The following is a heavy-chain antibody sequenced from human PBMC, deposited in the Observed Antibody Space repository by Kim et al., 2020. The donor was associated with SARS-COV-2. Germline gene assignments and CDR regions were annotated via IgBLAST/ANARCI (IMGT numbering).Heavy chain of an antibody. V-gene: IGHV3-30*18. J-gene: IGHJ6*02. Sequence: GGSLRLSCAASGFTFSMYGMHWVRQAPGKGLEWVAVISYDEKGKYYADSVKGRFTISRDNSKNTLYLQMNSLRPEDTSVYYCAKGGAQYYYGSGGDYYYYGMDVWGQGTTVTVSS. CDR3: AKGGAQYYYGSGGDYYYYGMDV. CDR1: GFTFSMYG. CDR2: ISYDEKGK. D-gene: IGHD3-10*01.